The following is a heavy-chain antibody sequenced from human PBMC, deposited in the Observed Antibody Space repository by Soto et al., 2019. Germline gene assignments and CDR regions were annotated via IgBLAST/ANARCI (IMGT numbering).Heavy chain of an antibody. D-gene: IGHD2-15*01. V-gene: IGHV3-23*01. J-gene: IGHJ3*02. CDR3: AKVGDCSGGSCYPDAFDI. CDR1: GFTFSSYA. CDR2: ISGSGGST. Sequence: GGSLRLSCAASGFTFSSYAMSWVRQAPGKGLEWVSAISGSGGSTYYADSVKGRFTISRDNSKNTLYLQMNSLRAEDTAVYYCAKVGDCSGGSCYPDAFDIWGQGTMVTVSS.